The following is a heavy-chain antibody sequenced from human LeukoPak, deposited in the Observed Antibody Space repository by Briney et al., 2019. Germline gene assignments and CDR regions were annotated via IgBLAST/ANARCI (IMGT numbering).Heavy chain of an antibody. CDR1: GFTFSSYG. J-gene: IGHJ4*02. CDR3: AKDKRYIYGIFDY. D-gene: IGHD5-18*01. CDR2: IRYDGSNK. V-gene: IGHV3-30*02. Sequence: GGSLRLSCAASGFTFSSYGMHWVRQAPGKGLEWVAFIRYDGSNKYYADSVKGRFTISRDNSKNTLYLQMNSLRAEDTDVYYCAKDKRYIYGIFDYWGQGTLVTVSS.